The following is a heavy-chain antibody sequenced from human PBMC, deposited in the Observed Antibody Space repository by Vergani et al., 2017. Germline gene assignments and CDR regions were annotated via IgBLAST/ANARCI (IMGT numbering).Heavy chain of an antibody. Sequence: QVQLQESGPGLVKPSQTLSLTCAVSGVALNSGDYCWTWIRQPPGKGLEWIGYTYYSGTTYFNPSHESRLSISVDTSNNQFFLNLNTMTAAVTALYYCARDGPRDGYKSVGPACFDYWGQGILVTVSS. D-gene: IGHD5-24*01. CDR3: ARDGPRDGYKSVGPACFDY. CDR2: TYYSGTT. J-gene: IGHJ4*02. CDR1: GVALNSGDYC. V-gene: IGHV4-30-4*08.